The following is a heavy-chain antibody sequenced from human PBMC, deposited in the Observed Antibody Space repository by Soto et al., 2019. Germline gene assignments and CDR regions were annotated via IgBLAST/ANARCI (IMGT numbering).Heavy chain of an antibody. CDR1: GGTFSSDT. V-gene: IGHV1-69*02. J-gene: IGHJ6*03. D-gene: IGHD3-3*01. Sequence: SLVKVSCKGSGGTFSSDTVSWGRQAPGQGLEWMGRIIPIPGIANYAQKYQGRVTITADKSTSTAYMELSRLRSEDTAVYYCATYVYDFWSGYSPYYCYYMDVWGKGTTVTVSS. CDR2: IIPIPGIA. CDR3: ATYVYDFWSGYSPYYCYYMDV.